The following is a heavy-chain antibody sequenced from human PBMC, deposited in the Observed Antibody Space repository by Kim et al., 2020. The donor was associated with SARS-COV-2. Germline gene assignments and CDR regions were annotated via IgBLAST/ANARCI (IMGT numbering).Heavy chain of an antibody. J-gene: IGHJ3*01. V-gene: IGHV3-21*01. Sequence: GGSLRLSCAASGFTFSSYGMNWVRQAPGKGLEWVSGISSNSSYIAYADSVKGRFTISRDNAKNSLYLQMNSLRAEDTAAYYCSKGTETRGPDGFDVWGQG. CDR1: GFTFSSYG. D-gene: IGHD5-12*01. CDR3: SKGTETRGPDGFDV. CDR2: ISSNSSYI.